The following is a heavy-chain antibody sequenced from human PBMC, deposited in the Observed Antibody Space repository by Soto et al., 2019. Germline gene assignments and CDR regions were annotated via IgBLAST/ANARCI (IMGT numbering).Heavy chain of an antibody. V-gene: IGHV5-51*01. J-gene: IGHJ4*02. CDR2: IYPGDSDT. CDR3: ARRGPREYFAY. Sequence: GESLKISCKGSGYSFTSYWIGWVRQMPGKGLEWMGIIYPGDSDTRYSPSFQGQVTISADKSTSTAYVQWGSLKASDTAMYYCARRGPREYFAYWGQGTVVTVSS. D-gene: IGHD6-25*01. CDR1: GYSFTSYW.